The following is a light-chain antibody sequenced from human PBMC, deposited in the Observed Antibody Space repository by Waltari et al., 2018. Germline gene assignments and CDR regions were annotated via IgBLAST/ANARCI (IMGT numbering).Light chain of an antibody. CDR1: QSVSRT. J-gene: IGKJ1*01. CDR2: GAS. V-gene: IGKV3-20*01. Sequence: EIGLTQSRGNLSLSTGERGTLSCRTSQSVSRTLAWYQQKPGQAPKLHIYGASIRATGIPDRFTGSVYGTDFSLTISSLEPEDFAVYFCQHYVRLPATFGQGTKVEIK. CDR3: QHYVRLPAT.